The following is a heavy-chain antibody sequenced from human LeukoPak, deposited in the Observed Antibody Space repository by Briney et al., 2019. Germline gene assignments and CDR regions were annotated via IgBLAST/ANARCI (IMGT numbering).Heavy chain of an antibody. V-gene: IGHV5-51*01. D-gene: IGHD3/OR15-3a*01. CDR1: GYSFTSYC. CDR2: IYPGDSGP. J-gene: IGHJ4*02. CDR3: GMSGDRVPLQDDVFDV. Sequence: GESLKISCKVSGYSFTSYCIGWVRQMPGKGLEWMGIIYPGDSGPTYSPSFQGQVTISVDKSINTAYLQWSSLQASDTAMYYCGMSGDRVPLQDDVFDVWGQGALVTVSS.